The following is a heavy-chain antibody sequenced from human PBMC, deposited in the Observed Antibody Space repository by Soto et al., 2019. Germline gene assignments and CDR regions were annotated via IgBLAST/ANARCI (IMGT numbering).Heavy chain of an antibody. CDR3: ARAFRSLGGYHKGVARQNYHFDL. Sequence: QVQLVQSGAEVKKPGSSVKLSCKASGGTFSSYTISWVRQAPGQGLEWRGGIIPVFGTAHYAQKFQGRVTITADESTSTAYMELGSLRTEDTAVYSCARAFRSLGGYHKGVARQNYHFDLWGQGALVTVSS. CDR1: GGTFSSYT. J-gene: IGHJ4*02. D-gene: IGHD3-10*01. V-gene: IGHV1-69*01. CDR2: IIPVFGTA.